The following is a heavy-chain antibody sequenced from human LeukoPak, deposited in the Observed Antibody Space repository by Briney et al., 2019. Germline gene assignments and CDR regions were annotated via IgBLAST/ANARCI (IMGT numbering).Heavy chain of an antibody. Sequence: SQTLSLTCAISGDSVSSNSAAWNWIRQSPSGGLEWLGRTYYRSKWYNDYAVSVKSRITINPDTSKNQFSLQLNSVTPEDMAVYYCARTEDCSSTSCYSGSSSPLDYWGQGTLVTVSS. CDR2: TYYRSKWYN. CDR1: GDSVSSNSAA. CDR3: ARTEDCSSTSCYSGSSSPLDY. V-gene: IGHV6-1*01. J-gene: IGHJ4*02. D-gene: IGHD2-2*02.